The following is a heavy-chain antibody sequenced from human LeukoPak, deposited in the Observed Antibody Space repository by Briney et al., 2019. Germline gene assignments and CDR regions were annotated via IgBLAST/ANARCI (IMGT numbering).Heavy chain of an antibody. J-gene: IGHJ4*02. V-gene: IGHV3-74*01. CDR2: INSDGTTT. CDR1: GFTFSSYA. Sequence: GGSLRLSCAASGFTFSSYAMSWVRQVPGKGLVWVSGINSDGTTTGYADSVKGRFTISRANAKNTVSLQMSSLRAEDTALYYCARGGYGAHMGWGQGTLVIVSS. CDR3: ARGGYGAHMG. D-gene: IGHD4-17*01.